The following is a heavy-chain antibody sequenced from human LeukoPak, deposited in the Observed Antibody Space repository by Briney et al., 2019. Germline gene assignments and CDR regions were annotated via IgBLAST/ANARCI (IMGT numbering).Heavy chain of an antibody. CDR2: INWIGGST. D-gene: IGHD3-22*01. Sequence: RPGGSLRLSCAASGFTFDDYGMSWVRQAPGKGLEWVSGINWIGGSTGYADSVKGRFTIYRDNAKNSLYLQMNSLRAEDTALYYCARDQYYYDSSGYYREYFQHWGQGTLVTVSS. J-gene: IGHJ1*01. CDR3: ARDQYYYDSSGYYREYFQH. CDR1: GFTFDDYG. V-gene: IGHV3-20*04.